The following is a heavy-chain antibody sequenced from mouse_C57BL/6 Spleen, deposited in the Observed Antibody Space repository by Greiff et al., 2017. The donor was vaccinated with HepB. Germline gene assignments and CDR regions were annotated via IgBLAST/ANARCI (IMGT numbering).Heavy chain of an antibody. CDR1: GYAFTNYL. Sequence: VQLQQSGAELVRPGTSVKVSCKASGYAFTNYLIEWVKQRPGQGLEWIGVINPGSGGTNYNEKFKGKAKLTADKSSSTAYMQLSSLTSEDSAVYMCARWYGNYRSYWYFDVWGTGATVTVSS. J-gene: IGHJ1*03. CDR2: INPGSGGT. D-gene: IGHD2-10*02. V-gene: IGHV1-54*01. CDR3: ARWYGNYRSYWYFDV.